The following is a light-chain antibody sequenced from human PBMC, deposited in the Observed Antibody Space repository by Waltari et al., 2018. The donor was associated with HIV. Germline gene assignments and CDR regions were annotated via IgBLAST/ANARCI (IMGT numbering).Light chain of an antibody. V-gene: IGLV1-40*01. Sequence: QSVLTQPPSVSGAPGQRVTIPCTGSSSNLGAPYDVHRYQQLQGTAPKLLIYSNNKRPSGVPDRFSGSKSGTSASLAITGLQAEDEADYYCQSFDSNLFGWVFGGGTKLTVL. CDR3: QSFDSNLFGWV. CDR1: SSNLGAPYD. J-gene: IGLJ2*01. CDR2: SNN.